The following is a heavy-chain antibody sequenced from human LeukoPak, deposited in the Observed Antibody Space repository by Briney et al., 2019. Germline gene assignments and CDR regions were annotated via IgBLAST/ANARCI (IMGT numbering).Heavy chain of an antibody. Sequence: GGSLRLSCAASGLTFDDFTMHWVREAPGKGLGWVSLISWGGGSTYYAASVKGRFTISRDNSKNSLYLQMNSLRTEDTALYYCAKDRVAAAGNPSYFDYWGQGTLVTVSS. CDR3: AKDRVAAAGNPSYFDY. CDR2: ISWGGGST. CDR1: GLTFDDFT. J-gene: IGHJ4*02. V-gene: IGHV3-43*01. D-gene: IGHD6-13*01.